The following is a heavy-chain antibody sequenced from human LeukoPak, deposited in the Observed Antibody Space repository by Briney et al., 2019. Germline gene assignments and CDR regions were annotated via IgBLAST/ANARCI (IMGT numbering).Heavy chain of an antibody. J-gene: IGHJ4*02. CDR1: GFTFSSYA. CDR2: ISYDGSNK. CDR3: AARH. V-gene: IGHV3-30*04. Sequence: QPGRSLRLSCAASGFTFSSYAMHWVRQAPGKGLEWVAVISYDGSNKYYADSVKGRFTISRDNSKNTLYLQMNSLRAEDTAVYYCAARHWGQGTLVTVSS.